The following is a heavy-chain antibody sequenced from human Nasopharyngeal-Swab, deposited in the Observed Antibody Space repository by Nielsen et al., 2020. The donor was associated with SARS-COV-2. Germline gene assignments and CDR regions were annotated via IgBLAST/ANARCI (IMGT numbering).Heavy chain of an antibody. D-gene: IGHD5-12*01. CDR2: IIPIFGTA. J-gene: IGHJ6*02. Sequence: WVRQAPGQGLEWMGGIIPIFGTANYAQKFQGRVTITADESTSTAYMELSSLRSEDTAVYYRARWGIVATGSYYYYGMDVWGQGTTVTVSS. CDR3: ARWGIVATGSYYYYGMDV. V-gene: IGHV1-69*01.